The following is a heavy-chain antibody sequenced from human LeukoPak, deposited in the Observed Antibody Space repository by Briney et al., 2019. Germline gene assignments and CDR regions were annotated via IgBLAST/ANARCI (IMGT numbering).Heavy chain of an antibody. V-gene: IGHV4-59*01. CDR2: IYYSGST. CDR3: ARGKLYGGYVDY. J-gene: IGHJ4*02. D-gene: IGHD4-23*01. Sequence: SETLSLTCTVSGGSISSYYWSWIRQPPGKGLEWIGYIYYSGSTNYNPSPKSRVTISVDTSKNQFSLKLSSVTAADTAVYYCARGKLYGGYVDYWGQGTLVTVSS. CDR1: GGSISSYY.